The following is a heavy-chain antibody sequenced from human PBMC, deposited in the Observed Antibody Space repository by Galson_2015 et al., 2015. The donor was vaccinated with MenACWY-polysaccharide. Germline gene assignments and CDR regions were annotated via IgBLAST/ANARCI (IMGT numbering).Heavy chain of an antibody. V-gene: IGHV1-8*01. CDR2: MNPNSGNT. CDR3: TSSISNYNPSAYYHFDH. D-gene: IGHD3-22*01. CDR1: GYTFIGYD. Sequence: SVKVSCKASGYTFIGYDINWVRQATGQGLEWMGWMNPNSGNTGYAQKFQGRVTMTRDTSISTAYMELSSLSSEDTALYYCTSSISNYNPSAYYHFDHWGQGSLVTVAS. J-gene: IGHJ4*02.